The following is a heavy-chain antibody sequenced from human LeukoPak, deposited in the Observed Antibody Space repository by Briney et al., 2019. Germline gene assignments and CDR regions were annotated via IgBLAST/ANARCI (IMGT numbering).Heavy chain of an antibody. CDR3: ASPKSTARDAFDI. CDR1: RDALSSGDHY. D-gene: IGHD5/OR15-5a*01. V-gene: IGHV4-30-4*01. CDR2: IYHTGIT. Sequence: SQTLSLTCTVSRDALSSGDHYWAWIRQPPGKGLEWIGYIYHTGITYYKPSLRRRLSISVDTTKNQSSLRLSSVTAADTAVYYCASPKSTARDAFDIWGQGTVVTVSS. J-gene: IGHJ3*02.